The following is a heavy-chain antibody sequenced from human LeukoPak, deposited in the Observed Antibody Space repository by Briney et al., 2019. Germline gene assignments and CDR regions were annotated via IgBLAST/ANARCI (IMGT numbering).Heavy chain of an antibody. J-gene: IGHJ4*02. Sequence: SETLSLTCAVYGGSFIGYYWSWIRQPPGKGLEWIGSIYYSGNTYYNASLKSQVSISIDTSKNQFSLRLTSVPAADTAVVYCSRQTGSGLFILPGGQGTLVTVSS. CDR2: IYYSGNT. CDR1: GGSFIGYY. D-gene: IGHD3/OR15-3a*01. V-gene: IGHV4-34*01. CDR3: SRQTGSGLFILP.